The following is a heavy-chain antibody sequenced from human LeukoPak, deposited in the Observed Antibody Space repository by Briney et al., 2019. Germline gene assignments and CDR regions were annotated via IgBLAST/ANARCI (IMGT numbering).Heavy chain of an antibody. V-gene: IGHV4-4*02. CDR3: ARVNINNWHSCDY. D-gene: IGHD1-1*01. Sequence: PSETLSLTCAVSGGSISSNNWWGWVRQPPGRGLEWIGEIYHSGSPNYNPSLKSRVTISVDKSRNHFSLNLSSVTAADTAVYYCARVNINNWHSCDYWGQGTLVTVSS. CDR1: GGSISSNNW. J-gene: IGHJ4*02. CDR2: IYHSGSP.